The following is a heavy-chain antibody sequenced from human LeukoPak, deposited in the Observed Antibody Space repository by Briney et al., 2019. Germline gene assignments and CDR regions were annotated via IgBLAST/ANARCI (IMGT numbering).Heavy chain of an antibody. D-gene: IGHD5-24*01. CDR1: GGTFSSYE. Sequence: SVKVSCTASGGTFSSYEISWVRQAPGQGLEWMGGIIPIFGTANYAQKFQGRVTITADKSTSTAYMELSSLRSEDTAVYYCARWLQPGDYFDYWGQGTLVTVSS. V-gene: IGHV1-69*06. J-gene: IGHJ4*02. CDR2: IIPIFGTA. CDR3: ARWLQPGDYFDY.